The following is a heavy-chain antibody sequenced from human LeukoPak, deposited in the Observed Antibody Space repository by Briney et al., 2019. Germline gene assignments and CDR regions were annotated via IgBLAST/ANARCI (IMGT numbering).Heavy chain of an antibody. D-gene: IGHD3-16*02. Sequence: GASVNVSCKASGGTFSSYAISWVRQAPGQGLEWMGGIIPIFGTANYAQRFQGRVTITADESTSTAYMELSSLRSEDTAVYYCATHSVWGSYRQSPPDYWGQGTLVTVSS. V-gene: IGHV1-69*13. CDR3: ATHSVWGSYRQSPPDY. CDR1: GGTFSSYA. CDR2: IIPIFGTA. J-gene: IGHJ4*02.